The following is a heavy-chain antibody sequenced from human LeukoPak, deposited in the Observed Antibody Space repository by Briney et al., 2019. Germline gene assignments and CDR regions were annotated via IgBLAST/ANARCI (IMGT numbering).Heavy chain of an antibody. CDR2: IYSGGST. J-gene: IGHJ6*02. CDR3: ARERSYYYGMDV. CDR1: GFTVSSNY. Sequence: GGSLRLSCAASGFTVSSNYMSWVRQAPGKGLEWVSVIYSGGSTYYADSVKGRFTISRDNSKNTLYLQMNSLRAEDTAVYYCARERSYYYGMDVWGQGTTVTVSS. V-gene: IGHV3-66*01.